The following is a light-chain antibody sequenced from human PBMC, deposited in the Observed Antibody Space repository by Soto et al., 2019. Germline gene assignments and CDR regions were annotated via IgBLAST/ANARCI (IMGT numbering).Light chain of an antibody. V-gene: IGLV2-14*03. CDR3: STFTSILGL. Sequence: QSALTQPASVSGSPGQSITISCTGAVSEVAGYTYVSWYQQHPGKGPKVIIYDVSNRPSGVSNRFSVSKSGATASLTISGLQAEDEADYYCSTFTSILGLFGGGTKLNVL. J-gene: IGLJ2*01. CDR2: DVS. CDR1: VSEVAGYTY.